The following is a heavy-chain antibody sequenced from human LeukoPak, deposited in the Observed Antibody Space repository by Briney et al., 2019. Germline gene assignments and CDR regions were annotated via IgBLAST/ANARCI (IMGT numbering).Heavy chain of an antibody. V-gene: IGHV1-3*01. CDR1: GYTFSNYA. CDR3: ARGHWNDGEKYYFDY. CDR2: INAGNGDT. J-gene: IGHJ4*02. Sequence: GASVKVSCKASGYTFSNYAIHWVRQAPGQGLEWMGWINAGNGDTKYSQNLQGRVTITRDTSASTAYMELSSLRSEDTAVYYCARGHWNDGEKYYFDYWGQGTLVTVSS. D-gene: IGHD1-1*01.